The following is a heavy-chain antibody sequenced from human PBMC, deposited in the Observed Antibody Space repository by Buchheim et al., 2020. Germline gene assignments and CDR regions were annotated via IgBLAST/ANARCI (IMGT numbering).Heavy chain of an antibody. D-gene: IGHD2-15*01. Sequence: QVQLQESGPGLVKPSQTLSLTCTVSGGSISSGGYYWSWIRQHPGKGLEWIGYIYYSGSTYYNPSLKSRVTISVDTSKNQISLKLSSVTAADTAVYYCASRSSTTGDCSGGSCRTHLDVWGQGTT. CDR2: IYYSGST. CDR1: GGSISSGGYY. V-gene: IGHV4-31*03. J-gene: IGHJ6*02. CDR3: ASRSSTTGDCSGGSCRTHLDV.